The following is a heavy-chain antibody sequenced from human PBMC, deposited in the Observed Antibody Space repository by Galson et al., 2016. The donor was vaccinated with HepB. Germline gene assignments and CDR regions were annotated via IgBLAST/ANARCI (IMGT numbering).Heavy chain of an antibody. CDR2: IIPIFGTP. CDR1: GGTFSNYP. CDR3: ARGGSSWFGPIDY. V-gene: IGHV1-69*01. D-gene: IGHD6-13*01. Sequence: SCKPSGGTFSNYPFSWVRQAPGQGLEWMGGIIPIFGTPIYAQKFEGRVTITADGSTNTTYMALSSLKSEDTAVYYCARGGSSWFGPIDYWGQGTLVTVSS. J-gene: IGHJ4*02.